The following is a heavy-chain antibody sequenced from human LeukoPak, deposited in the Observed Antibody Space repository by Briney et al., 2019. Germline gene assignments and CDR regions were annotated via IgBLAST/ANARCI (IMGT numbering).Heavy chain of an antibody. CDR2: FDPEDSET. CDR1: GYTLTELS. J-gene: IGHJ4*02. D-gene: IGHD4/OR15-4a*01. Sequence: ASVKVSCKVSGYTLTELSMHWVRQAPGKGLEWMGGFDPEDSETIYAQKFQGRVTMTEDTSTDTAYMELSSLRSEDTAVYYCATDPPGVFGAVGGHWGQGTLVTVSS. CDR3: ATDPPGVFGAVGGH. V-gene: IGHV1-24*01.